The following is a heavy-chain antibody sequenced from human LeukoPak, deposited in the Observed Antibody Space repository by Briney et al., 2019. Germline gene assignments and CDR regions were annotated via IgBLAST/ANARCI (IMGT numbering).Heavy chain of an antibody. CDR3: ARGRGDSGWFDP. V-gene: IGHV3-53*01. CDR1: GFTVSGNY. Sequence: GGSLRLSCAVSGFTVSGNYMSWVRQAPGKGLEWVSLIYSGGTTYYADSVKGRFTISRDNSKNTLYLQMNSLRAEDTAVYYCARGRGDSGWFDPWGQGTLVTVSS. CDR2: IYSGGTT. J-gene: IGHJ5*02. D-gene: IGHD3-10*01.